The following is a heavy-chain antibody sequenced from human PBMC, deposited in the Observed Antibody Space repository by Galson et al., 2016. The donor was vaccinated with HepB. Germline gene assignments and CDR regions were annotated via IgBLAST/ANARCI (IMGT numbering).Heavy chain of an antibody. CDR3: ARTEFGEVGTTTSMVGY. Sequence: SETLSLTCTVSGGSISSGDYYWSWICQPPGKGLEWIGEVFHSGSTNYNPSLKSRVTISVDTSKNQFTLKMSSVTAADSAVYYCARTEFGEVGTTTSMVGYWGQGTLVTVSS. V-gene: IGHV4-61*08. CDR1: GGSISSGDYY. J-gene: IGHJ4*02. CDR2: VFHSGST. D-gene: IGHD1-26*01.